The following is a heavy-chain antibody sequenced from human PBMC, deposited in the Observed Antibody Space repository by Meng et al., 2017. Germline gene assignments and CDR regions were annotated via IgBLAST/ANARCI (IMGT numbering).Heavy chain of an antibody. D-gene: IGHD3-10*01. CDR2: IYWDDDK. V-gene: IGHV2-5*02. CDR3: ARLLLLWFGELHPFDY. Sequence: SGPTLVKPTQTLTLTCTFSGFSLSTSGVGVGWIRQPPGKALEWLALIYWDDDKRYSPSLKSRLTITKDTSKNQVVLTMTNMDPVDTATYYCARLLLLWFGELHPFDYWGQGTLVTVSS. J-gene: IGHJ4*02. CDR1: GFSLSTSGVG.